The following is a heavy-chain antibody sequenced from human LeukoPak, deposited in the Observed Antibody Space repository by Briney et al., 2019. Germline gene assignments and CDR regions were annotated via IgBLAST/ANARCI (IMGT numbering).Heavy chain of an antibody. J-gene: IGHJ4*02. CDR1: GYIFTSYW. V-gene: IGHV5-51*01. D-gene: IGHD4-17*01. CDR2: IYPGDSDT. Sequence: PGESLQISCKGSGYIFTSYWIGWVRQLPGKGLEWMGIIYPGDSDTRYSPSFQGQVTISADKSIRTAYLQWSSLKASDTAIYYCARHHDYGDYGCFDYWGQGTLVTVSS. CDR3: ARHHDYGDYGCFDY.